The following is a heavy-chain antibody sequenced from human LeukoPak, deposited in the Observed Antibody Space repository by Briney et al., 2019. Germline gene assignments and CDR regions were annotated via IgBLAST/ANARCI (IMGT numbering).Heavy chain of an antibody. CDR3: ARVCGWYDLHPFDC. V-gene: IGHV3-7*01. CDR1: GFTFSSYW. Sequence: GGSLRLSCAASGFTFSSYWMSWVRQAPGKGLEWVANIKEDGSEKYYVDSVKGRFTISRDNAKNSLYLQMNSLRAEDTAVYYCARVCGWYDLHPFDCWGQGTLVTVSS. J-gene: IGHJ4*02. D-gene: IGHD6-19*01. CDR2: IKEDGSEK.